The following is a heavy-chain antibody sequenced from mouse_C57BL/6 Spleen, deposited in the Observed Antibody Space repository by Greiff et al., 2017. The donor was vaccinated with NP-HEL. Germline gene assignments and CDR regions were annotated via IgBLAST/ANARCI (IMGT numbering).Heavy chain of an antibody. CDR1: GYAFTNYL. CDR2: INPGSGGT. CDR3: ARGGLRHSSFDY. J-gene: IGHJ2*01. Sequence: QVQLQQSGAELVRPGTSVKVSCKASGYAFTNYLIEWVKQRPGQGLEWIGVINPGSGGTNYNEKFKGNATLTADKSSSTAYMQLSSLTSEDSAVYFCARGGLRHSSFDYWGQGTTLTVSS. D-gene: IGHD2-4*01. V-gene: IGHV1-54*01.